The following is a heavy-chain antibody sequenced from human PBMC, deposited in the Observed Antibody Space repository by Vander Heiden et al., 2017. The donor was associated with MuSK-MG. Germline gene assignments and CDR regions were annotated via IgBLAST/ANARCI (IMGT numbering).Heavy chain of an antibody. CDR3: AHRREQLVHNVNWFDP. CDR2: IYWDDDK. Sequence: QITLKESGPTLVKPTQTLTLTCTFSGFSLSTSGVGVGWIRQPPGKALEWLALIYWDDDKRYSPSLKSRLTITKDTSKNQVVLTMTNMDPVDTATYYCAHRREQLVHNVNWFDPWGQGTLVTVSS. V-gene: IGHV2-5*02. D-gene: IGHD6-13*01. J-gene: IGHJ5*02. CDR1: GFSLSTSGVG.